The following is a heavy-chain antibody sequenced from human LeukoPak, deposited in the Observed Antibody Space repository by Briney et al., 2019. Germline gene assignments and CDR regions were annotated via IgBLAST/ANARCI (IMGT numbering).Heavy chain of an antibody. CDR2: IWYDGSHK. V-gene: IGHV3-33*08. Sequence: GGSLRLSCAASRFTFSSYQMNWVRQAPGKRLEWVAVIWYDGSHKYYADSVKGRFTISRDNSKNTLYLQIDSLRAEDTAMYYCARDRGSSNWRNNWFDPWGQGTLVTVSS. D-gene: IGHD6-13*01. CDR3: ARDRGSSNWRNNWFDP. J-gene: IGHJ5*02. CDR1: RFTFSSYQ.